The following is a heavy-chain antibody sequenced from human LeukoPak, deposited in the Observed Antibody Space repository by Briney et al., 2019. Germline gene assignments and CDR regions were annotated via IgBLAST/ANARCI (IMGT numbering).Heavy chain of an antibody. V-gene: IGHV1-8*01. D-gene: IGHD3-22*01. CDR3: AIGISQVGYH. J-gene: IGHJ4*02. CDR2: VSPTSGNT. CDR1: GYTFSNYD. Sequence: ASVTVSCKASGYTFSNYDINWVRQAAGQGFEWMGWVSPTSGNTGLTQKFQGRVTMTSDTSKTSVYMELGSLISEDTAVYYCAIGISQVGYHWGQGNLVSVSS.